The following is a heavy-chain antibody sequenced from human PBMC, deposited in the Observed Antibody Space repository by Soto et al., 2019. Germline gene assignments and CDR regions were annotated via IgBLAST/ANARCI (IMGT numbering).Heavy chain of an antibody. D-gene: IGHD2-21*02. CDR3: ARPGVTPFYYYGMDV. CDR1: GYTFTIYG. Sequence: ASLKVSCKASGYTFTIYGISWVLQAPGQGLEWMGWISAYNGNTNYAQKLQGRVTMTTDTSTSTAYMELRSLRSDDTAVYYCARPGVTPFYYYGMDVWGQGTTVTVSS. V-gene: IGHV1-18*01. J-gene: IGHJ6*02. CDR2: ISAYNGNT.